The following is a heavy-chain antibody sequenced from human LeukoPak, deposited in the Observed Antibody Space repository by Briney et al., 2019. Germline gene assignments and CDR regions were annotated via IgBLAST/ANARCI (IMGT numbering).Heavy chain of an antibody. V-gene: IGHV3-53*01. CDR1: GFTVSSNY. J-gene: IGHJ4*02. CDR2: IYSGGST. Sequence: GGSLRLSCAASGFTVSSNYMSWVRQAPGKGLEWVSVIYSGGSTYYADSVKGRFTISRDNSKNTLYLQMNSLRAEDTAVYYCARAKGSSLYFDYWGQGTLVTVSS. CDR3: ARAKGSSLYFDY. D-gene: IGHD6-6*01.